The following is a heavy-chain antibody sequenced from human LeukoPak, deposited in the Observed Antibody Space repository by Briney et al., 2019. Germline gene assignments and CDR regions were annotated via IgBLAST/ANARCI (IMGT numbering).Heavy chain of an antibody. D-gene: IGHD3-9*01. CDR1: GFTFSSYA. CDR2: ISGSGGST. Sequence: GGSLRLSCAASGFTFSSYAMSWVRQAPGKGLEWVSAISGSGGSTYYADSVKGRFTISRDNSKNTLYLQMNCLRAEDTAVYYCAKEGREYYDILTGYEKWGQGTLVTVSS. CDR3: AKEGREYYDILTGYEK. J-gene: IGHJ4*02. V-gene: IGHV3-23*01.